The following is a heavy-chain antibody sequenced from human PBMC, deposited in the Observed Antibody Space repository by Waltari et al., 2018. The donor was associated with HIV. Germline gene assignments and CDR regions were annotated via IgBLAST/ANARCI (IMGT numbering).Heavy chain of an antibody. J-gene: IGHJ6*02. CDR1: GGTFGSYT. V-gene: IGHV1-69*02. Sequence: QVQLVQSGAEVKKPGSSVKVSCQASGGTFGSYTFIWVRQAPGQGLEWMGWLIPSLGIQTDAPAFQGNVPITADKATSTVYADLNSLTSDVTAVYYCAIITYSSSWMSVEYGLDVWGQATTVTVSS. CDR3: AIITYSSSWMSVEYGLDV. D-gene: IGHD6-13*01. CDR2: LIPSLGIQ.